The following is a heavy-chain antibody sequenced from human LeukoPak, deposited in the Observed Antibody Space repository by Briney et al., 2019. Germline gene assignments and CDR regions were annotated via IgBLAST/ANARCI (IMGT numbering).Heavy chain of an antibody. CDR3: ARDGDYGGNSVAFDI. J-gene: IGHJ3*02. D-gene: IGHD4-23*01. V-gene: IGHV3-53*01. CDR2: IYSDGST. Sequence: GGSLRLSCAASGFTVSSNYMSWVRQAPGKGLEWVSTIYSDGSTYYADSVKGRFTISRDNSKNTLYFQMNSLRVEDTAVYYCARDGDYGGNSVAFDIWGQGTMVTVSS. CDR1: GFTVSSNY.